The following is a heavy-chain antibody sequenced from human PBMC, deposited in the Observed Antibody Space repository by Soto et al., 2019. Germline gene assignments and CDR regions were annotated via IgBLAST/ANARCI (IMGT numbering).Heavy chain of an antibody. D-gene: IGHD6-13*01. CDR2: IYHTGRS. CDR3: ARVEVPESSSWHPCDP. Sequence: QVQLQESGPGLVKPSGTLSLTCSVSGDSINNKNWWTWLRQPPGRRLEWIGDIYHTGRSSYNPSLTSRVTMSVDKSKNQCSLKLTSVTAADTAVYYCARVEVPESSSWHPCDPWGQGNLVTVSS. V-gene: IGHV4-4*02. J-gene: IGHJ5*02. CDR1: GDSINNKNW.